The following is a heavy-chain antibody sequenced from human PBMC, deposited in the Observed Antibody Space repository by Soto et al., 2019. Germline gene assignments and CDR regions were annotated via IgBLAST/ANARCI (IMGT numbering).Heavy chain of an antibody. CDR1: GYHFTSYG. J-gene: IGHJ5*02. CDR2: ISTYNGNT. Sequence: QVQLVQSGAEVKKPGASVKVYCKASGYHFTSYGISWVRQAPGQGLEWMGRISTYNGNTNYAQKLQGRVTMTTDTSSSTAYMELRSLRSDDSAVYYWARDREYNWNYNWFDPWGQGTLVTVSS. D-gene: IGHD1-7*01. CDR3: ARDREYNWNYNWFDP. V-gene: IGHV1-18*01.